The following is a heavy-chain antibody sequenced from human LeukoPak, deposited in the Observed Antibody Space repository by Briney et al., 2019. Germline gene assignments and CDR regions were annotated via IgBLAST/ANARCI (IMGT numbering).Heavy chain of an antibody. CDR2: IYYSGST. CDR3: ARGLYDYYFDY. V-gene: IGHV4-59*01. J-gene: IGHJ4*02. D-gene: IGHD3-3*01. CDR1: GGSISTYY. Sequence: PSETLSLTCSVSGGSISTYYWNWIRQPPGKGLEWIGHIYYSGSTNSNPSLKSRVSMSVDTSKNQFSLNLSSVTAADTAVYYCARGLYDYYFDYWGQGTLVTVSS.